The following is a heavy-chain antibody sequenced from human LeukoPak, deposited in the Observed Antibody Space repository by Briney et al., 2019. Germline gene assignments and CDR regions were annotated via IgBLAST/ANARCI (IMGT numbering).Heavy chain of an antibody. V-gene: IGHV4-30-4*01. Sequence: PSETLSLTCTVSGGSISSGDYYWSWIRQPPGKGLEWIGYIYYSGSTYYNPSLKSRVTISVVTSKNQFSLKLSSVTAADTAVYYCARETYNYERRVDYWGQGTLVTVSS. D-gene: IGHD5-24*01. J-gene: IGHJ4*02. CDR2: IYYSGST. CDR1: GGSISSGDYY. CDR3: ARETYNYERRVDY.